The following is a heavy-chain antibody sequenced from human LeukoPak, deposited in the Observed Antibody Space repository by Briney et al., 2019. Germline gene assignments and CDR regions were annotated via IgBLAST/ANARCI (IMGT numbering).Heavy chain of an antibody. CDR3: ARDPDYYDCSGLLDY. J-gene: IGHJ4*02. D-gene: IGHD3-22*01. CDR2: ISSNGGSA. CDR1: GFTFSSYA. Sequence: GGSLRLSCAASGFTFSSYAMHWVRQAPGKGLEYVSAISSNGGSAYYANSVKGRFTISRDNSKNTLYLQMGSLRAEDMAVYYCARDPDYYDCSGLLDYWGQGTLVTVSS. V-gene: IGHV3-64*01.